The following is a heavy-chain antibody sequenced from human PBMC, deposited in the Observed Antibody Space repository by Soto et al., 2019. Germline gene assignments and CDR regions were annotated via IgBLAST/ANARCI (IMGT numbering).Heavy chain of an antibody. CDR1: GGSISSGGYY. J-gene: IGHJ5*02. CDR3: ARDRSASSYHNWFDP. V-gene: IGHV4-31*03. Sequence: SETLSLTCTVSGGSISSGGYYWSWIRQHPGKGLEWIGYIYYSGSTYYNPSLKSRVTISVDTSKNQFSLKLSSVTAADTAVYYCARDRSASSYHNWFDPWGQGTLVTVS. CDR2: IYYSGST.